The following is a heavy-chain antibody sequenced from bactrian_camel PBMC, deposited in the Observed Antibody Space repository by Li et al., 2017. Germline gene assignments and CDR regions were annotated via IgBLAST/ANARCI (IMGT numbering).Heavy chain of an antibody. CDR3: AADFALRCRGTYCVASEGDSGY. V-gene: IGHV3S31*01. J-gene: IGHJ6*01. CDR1: GYTDITGSDYYC. Sequence: DVQLVESGGGSVQAGGSLRLSCAVSGYTDITGSDYYCMGWFRQITGEEREGVAGIYTGGGTVWYADSVKGRFTISQDRAKNTVYLEMTALKPEDTAMYYCAADFALRCRGTYCVASEGDSGYWGQGTQVTVS. D-gene: IGHD2*01. CDR2: IYTGGGTV.